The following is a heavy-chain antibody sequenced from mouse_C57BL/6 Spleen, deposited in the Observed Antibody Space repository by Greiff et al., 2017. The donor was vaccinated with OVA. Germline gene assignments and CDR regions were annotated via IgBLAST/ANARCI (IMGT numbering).Heavy chain of an antibody. D-gene: IGHD1-1*01. V-gene: IGHV1-15*01. Sequence: VQLQQSGAELVRPGASVTLSCKASGYTFTDYEMHWVKQTPVHGLEWIGAIDPETGGTAYNQKFKGKAILTADKSSSTAYMELRSLTSEDSAVYYCFYGSSLYYFDYWGQGTTLTVSS. CDR3: FYGSSLYYFDY. CDR2: IDPETGGT. J-gene: IGHJ2*01. CDR1: GYTFTDYE.